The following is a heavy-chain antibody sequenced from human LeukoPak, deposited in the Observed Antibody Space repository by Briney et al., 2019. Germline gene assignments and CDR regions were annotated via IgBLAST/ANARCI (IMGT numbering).Heavy chain of an antibody. CDR3: GRYLYYDCSGGGVYYFDY. Sequence: SETLSLTCTVSGGSISPSSWTWIRQPAGKGLEWIGHLYTSGSTNYNPSLKSRVTMSVDTSKNQFSLKLISVTAADAAVDYCGRYLYYDCSGGGVYYFDYWGQGTLVTVSS. CDR2: LYTSGST. D-gene: IGHD3-10*01. CDR1: GGSISPSS. V-gene: IGHV4-4*07. J-gene: IGHJ4*02.